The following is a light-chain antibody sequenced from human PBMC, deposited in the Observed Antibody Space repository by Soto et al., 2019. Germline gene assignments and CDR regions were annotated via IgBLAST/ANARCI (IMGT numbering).Light chain of an antibody. CDR1: SSDVGGYNY. CDR2: DVS. Sequence: QSVLTQPASVSGSPGQSITISCTGTSSDVGGYNYVSWYQHHPGKAPKLIIFDVSNRPPGVSNPFSGSKSGNTASLTISALRPEAEADYYCSSYTTSNTRQIVFGTGTKLTVL. V-gene: IGLV2-14*03. CDR3: SSYTTSNTRQIV. J-gene: IGLJ1*01.